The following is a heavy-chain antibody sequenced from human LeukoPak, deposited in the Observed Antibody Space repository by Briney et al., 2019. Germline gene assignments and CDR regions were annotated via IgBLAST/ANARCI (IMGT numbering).Heavy chain of an antibody. V-gene: IGHV4-38-2*02. D-gene: IGHD1-1*01. Sequence: SETLSLTCTVSGYSISSGYYWGWIRQPPGKGLEWIGSIYHSGSTYYNPSLKSRVTISVDTSKNQFSLKLSSVTAADTAVYYCARGAQSTTIGDFDYWGQGTLVTVSS. CDR3: ARGAQSTTIGDFDY. CDR2: IYHSGST. J-gene: IGHJ4*02. CDR1: GYSISSGYY.